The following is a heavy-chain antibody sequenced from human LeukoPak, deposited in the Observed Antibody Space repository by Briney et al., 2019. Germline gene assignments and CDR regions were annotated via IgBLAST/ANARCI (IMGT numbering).Heavy chain of an antibody. V-gene: IGHV4-59*11. CDR3: ASDSISMNAFDA. CDR1: GDSFTTHY. D-gene: IGHD3-22*01. Sequence: SETLSLTCTVSGDSFTTHYWSWIRQPPGRGLEWTGYISYLGSTNYNPSLKSRVTISIDTSKNEVSLMLTSVTAADTAVYYCASDSISMNAFDAWGQGTMVTVSS. CDR2: ISYLGST. J-gene: IGHJ3*01.